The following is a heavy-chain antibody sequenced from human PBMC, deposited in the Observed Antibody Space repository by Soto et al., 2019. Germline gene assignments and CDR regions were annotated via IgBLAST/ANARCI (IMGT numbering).Heavy chain of an antibody. D-gene: IGHD3-10*01. CDR2: IGTAGNT. CDR3: AKDTIEATMAKTDY. Sequence: GGSLRLSCAASGFTFNIYDMTWVRQAPGKGLEWVSTIGTAGNTFYADSVKGRFTISRDNSKNMLFLQMDSLRAEDTALYYCAKDTIEATMAKTDYWGQGTLVTVSS. V-gene: IGHV3-23*01. CDR1: GFTFNIYD. J-gene: IGHJ4*02.